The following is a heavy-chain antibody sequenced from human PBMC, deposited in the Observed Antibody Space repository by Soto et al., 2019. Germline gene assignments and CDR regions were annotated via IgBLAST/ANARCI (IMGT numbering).Heavy chain of an antibody. CDR1: GDSVSYNSAA. CDR2: TYYRTKWYN. J-gene: IGHJ5*02. Sequence: PSQTLSLPCAISGDSVSYNSAAWDWIRQSPSRGLEWLGRTYYRTKWYNDHALSVKSRITINPDTSKNQSSLPLNSVPPEDTAVYYCARELTYSSSDGFDPWGQGTLVTVSS. CDR3: ARELTYSSSDGFDP. V-gene: IGHV6-1*01. D-gene: IGHD6-6*01.